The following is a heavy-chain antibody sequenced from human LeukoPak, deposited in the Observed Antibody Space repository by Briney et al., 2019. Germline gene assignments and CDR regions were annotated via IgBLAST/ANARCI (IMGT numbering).Heavy chain of an antibody. CDR2: IYYSGNT. CDR1: GGSISSYY. D-gene: IGHD1-1*01. V-gene: IGHV4-59*08. J-gene: IGHJ4*02. Sequence: SETLSLTCTVSGGSISSYYWSWIRQPPGKGLEWIGYIYYSGNTDYNPSLKSRLTMSADRSRNQFSLKLNSVTAADTAVYYCARINWNYFDYWGQGILVTVSS. CDR3: ARINWNYFDY.